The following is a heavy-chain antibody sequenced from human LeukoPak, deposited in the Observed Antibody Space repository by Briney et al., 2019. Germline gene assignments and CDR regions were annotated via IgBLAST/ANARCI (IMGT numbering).Heavy chain of an antibody. V-gene: IGHV3-30*02. CDR3: AKGSGSSRYYYYYYMDV. J-gene: IGHJ6*03. CDR2: VRYDGSNK. CDR1: GFTFSSYG. D-gene: IGHD6-13*01. Sequence: GGSLRLSCAASGFTFSSYGMHWVRQAPGKGLEWVAFVRYDGSNKYYADSVKGRFTISRDNSKNTLYLQMNSLRAEDTAVYYCAKGSGSSRYYYYYYMDVWGKGTTVTVPS.